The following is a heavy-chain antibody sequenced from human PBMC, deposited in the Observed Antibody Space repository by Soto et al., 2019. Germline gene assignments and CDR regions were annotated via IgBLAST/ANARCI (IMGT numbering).Heavy chain of an antibody. D-gene: IGHD3-3*01. Sequence: WGSLRLSCASSGFPFSIYGMNWVGQAPGKGLDWVSAIGGRDGTTHYSDSVGGRFTISRDNSNNTVFLQMNSLRVEDTGLYYCAKDVAFQSCYYSGSHYFAPWGQGALVTVSS. CDR3: AKDVAFQSCYYSGSHYFAP. CDR2: IGGRDGTT. V-gene: IGHV3-23*01. J-gene: IGHJ5*02. CDR1: GFPFSIYG.